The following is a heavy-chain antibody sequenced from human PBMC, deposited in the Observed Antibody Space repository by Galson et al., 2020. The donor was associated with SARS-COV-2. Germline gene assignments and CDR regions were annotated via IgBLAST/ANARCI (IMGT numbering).Heavy chain of an antibody. CDR1: NFTFTSYG. CDR3: AREGRFSGYTYPHNYYGLDV. D-gene: IGHD5-12*01. J-gene: IGHJ6*02. V-gene: IGHV1-18*01. Sequence: ASVKVSCKASNFTFTSYGINWVRQAPGQGLEWLGWISGYNGNTNYAQKFQGRVTMTIETTTAYMELRSLRSDDTAVYFCAREGRFSGYTYPHNYYGLDVWGQGTTVTVSS. CDR2: ISGYNGNT.